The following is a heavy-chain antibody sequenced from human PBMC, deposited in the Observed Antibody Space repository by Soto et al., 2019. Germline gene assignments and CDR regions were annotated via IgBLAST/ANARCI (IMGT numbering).Heavy chain of an antibody. V-gene: IGHV4-39*01. J-gene: IGHJ4*02. CDR1: GGSISSSSYY. CDR3: ARLFLGSGYQEFDY. Sequence: SETLSLTCTVSGGSISSSSYYWGWVRQPPGKGLEWVGSIYYSGSTYYNPSLKSRVTISVDTSQNQFSLKLNSVTAADTAVYYCARLFLGSGYQEFDYWGQGTLVTVSS. CDR2: IYYSGST. D-gene: IGHD3-3*01.